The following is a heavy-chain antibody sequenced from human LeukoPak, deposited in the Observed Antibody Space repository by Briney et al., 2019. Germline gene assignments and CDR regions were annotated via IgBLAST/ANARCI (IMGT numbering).Heavy chain of an antibody. Sequence: GGSLRLSCAASGFTFSSYSMNWVRQAPGKGLEWVSIIYSGGSTYYADSVKGRFTISRDNSKNTLYLQMNSLRAEDTAVYYCASGSGSYRTPYYYMDVWGKGTTVTVSS. CDR1: GFTFSSYS. D-gene: IGHD3-10*01. J-gene: IGHJ6*03. V-gene: IGHV3-53*01. CDR3: ASGSGSYRTPYYYMDV. CDR2: IYSGGST.